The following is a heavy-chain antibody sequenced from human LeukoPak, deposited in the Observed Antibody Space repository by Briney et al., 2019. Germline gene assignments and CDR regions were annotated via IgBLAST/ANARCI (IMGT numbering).Heavy chain of an antibody. CDR1: GGSISSRSYY. CDR2: IHYSGST. Sequence: SETLSLTCTVSGGSISSRSYYWGWIRQPPGKGLEWIGSIHYSGSTYYNPSLKSRVTISVDTSKNQFSLKLSSVTAADTAVYYCASLWFGELLYNWFDPWGQGTLVTVSS. CDR3: ASLWFGELLYNWFDP. D-gene: IGHD3-10*01. V-gene: IGHV4-39*01. J-gene: IGHJ5*02.